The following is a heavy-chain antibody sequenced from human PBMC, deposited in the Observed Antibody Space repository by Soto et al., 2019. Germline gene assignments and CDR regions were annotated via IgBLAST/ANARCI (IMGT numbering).Heavy chain of an antibody. Sequence: SETLSLTCTVSGGSISSYYWSWIRQPPGKGLEWIGYIYYSGSTNYNPSLKSRVAISVDTSKNQFSLKLSSVTAADTAVYYCAKIGIGSYYGMDVWGQGTTVTVSS. V-gene: IGHV4-59*01. CDR3: AKIGIGSYYGMDV. CDR2: IYYSGST. J-gene: IGHJ6*02. D-gene: IGHD3-10*01. CDR1: GGSISSYY.